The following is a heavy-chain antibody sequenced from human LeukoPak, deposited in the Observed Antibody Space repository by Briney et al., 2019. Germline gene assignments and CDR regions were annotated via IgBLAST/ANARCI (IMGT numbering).Heavy chain of an antibody. Sequence: ASVKVSCKASGGTFSSYAISWVRQAPGQGLEWMGGIIPIFGTANYAQKFQGRVTITADEPTSTAYMELSSLRSEDTAVYYCARLGIAAAGYYFDYWGQGTLVTVSS. J-gene: IGHJ4*02. CDR3: ARLGIAAAGYYFDY. CDR1: GGTFSSYA. V-gene: IGHV1-69*13. D-gene: IGHD6-13*01. CDR2: IIPIFGTA.